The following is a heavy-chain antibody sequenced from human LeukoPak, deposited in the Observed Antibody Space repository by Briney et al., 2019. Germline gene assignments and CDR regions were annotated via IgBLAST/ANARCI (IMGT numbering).Heavy chain of an antibody. V-gene: IGHV3-66*01. J-gene: IGHJ4*02. CDR1: GFSVSGNY. CDR2: IETGGRT. Sequence: PGGSLRLSCAASGFSVSGNYMTWVRQAPGKGLEWVSVIETGGRTYHADSVKGRFTLSRDNAKNTLYLQMNRLRVEDTAVYYCARGSLGHDCWGQGTLVTVSS. D-gene: IGHD3-3*02. CDR3: ARGSLGHDC.